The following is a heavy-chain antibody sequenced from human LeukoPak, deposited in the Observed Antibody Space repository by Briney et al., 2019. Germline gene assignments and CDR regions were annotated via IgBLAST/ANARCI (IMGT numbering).Heavy chain of an antibody. Sequence: GGSLRLSCTASGFTFSSYGMHWVRQAPGKGLEWVAVISYDGSNKYYADSVKGRFTISRDNSKNTLYLQMNSLRAEDAAVYYCAKDRVRRIQLWLPDYWGQGTLVTVSS. CDR3: AKDRVRRIQLWLPDY. D-gene: IGHD5-18*01. CDR2: ISYDGSNK. CDR1: GFTFSSYG. V-gene: IGHV3-30*18. J-gene: IGHJ4*02.